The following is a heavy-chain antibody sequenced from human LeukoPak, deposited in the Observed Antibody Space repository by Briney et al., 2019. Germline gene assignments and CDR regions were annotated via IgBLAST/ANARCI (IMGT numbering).Heavy chain of an antibody. V-gene: IGHV1-2*02. Sequence: ASVKVSCKASGYTFTGYYMHWVRQAPGQGLEWMGWINPNSGGTNYAQKFQGRVTITRNTSISTAYKELSSLRSEDTAVYYCARGCKRWLQHTKQSYYYYYMDVWGKGTTVTVSS. D-gene: IGHD5-24*01. CDR2: INPNSGGT. J-gene: IGHJ6*03. CDR1: GYTFTGYY. CDR3: ARGCKRWLQHTKQSYYYYYMDV.